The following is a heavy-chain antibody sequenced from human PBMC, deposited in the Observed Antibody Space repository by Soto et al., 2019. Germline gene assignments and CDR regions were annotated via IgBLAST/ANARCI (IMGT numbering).Heavy chain of an antibody. CDR3: ASGVRSYYYYGMDV. J-gene: IGHJ6*02. V-gene: IGHV4-30-4*01. CDR1: GGSINSGDYY. Sequence: SETLSLTCTVSGGSINSGDYYWTWIRQPPGKGLEWIGYIYYSGGTYSSPSLKSRVTMSDDASKNQFFLKLTYVTAADTAVYFCASGVRSYYYYGMDVWGRVTWVAVSS. CDR2: IYYSGGT. D-gene: IGHD3-3*01.